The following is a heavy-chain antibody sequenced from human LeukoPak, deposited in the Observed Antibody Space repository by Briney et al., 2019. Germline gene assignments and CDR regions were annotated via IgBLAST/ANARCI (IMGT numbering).Heavy chain of an antibody. D-gene: IGHD2-2*01. V-gene: IGHV4-34*01. J-gene: IGHJ4*02. CDR1: GGSFSGYY. CDR3: ARGAVVPAANFDY. Sequence: PSETLSLTCAVDGGSFSGYYWSWIRQPPGKGLEWIGEINHSGSTNYNPSLKSRVTISVDTSKNQFSLKLSSVTAADTAVYYCARGAVVPAANFDYWGQGTLVTVSS. CDR2: INHSGST.